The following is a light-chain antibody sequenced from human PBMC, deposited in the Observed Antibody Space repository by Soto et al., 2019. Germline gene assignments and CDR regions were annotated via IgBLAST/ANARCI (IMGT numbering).Light chain of an antibody. CDR1: QSVSHSY. CDR2: GAS. V-gene: IGKV3-20*01. Sequence: EIVLTQSPGTLSLSPGERATLSCRASQSVSHSYLAWYQQKPGQAPRLLIYGASSRATGIPDRFRGSGSGTDFTLTINRLEPEDLAVYCCQQYGSSPKTFGQGTKVEIK. CDR3: QQYGSSPKT. J-gene: IGKJ1*01.